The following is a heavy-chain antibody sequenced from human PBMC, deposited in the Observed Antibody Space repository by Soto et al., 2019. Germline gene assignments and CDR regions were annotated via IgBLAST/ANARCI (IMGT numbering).Heavy chain of an antibody. CDR3: ARATSGYYDILTGVSFDY. V-gene: IGHV4-30-4*08. D-gene: IGHD3-9*01. CDR1: VGSISIGDYS. J-gene: IGHJ4*02. Sequence: PSETLSLTCTFSVGSISIGDYSWSWIRQPPGKGTEWIGYIYYSGSTYYNPSLKSRVTISVDTSKNQFSLKLSSVTAADTAVYYCARATSGYYDILTGVSFDYWGQGTMVTVSS. CDR2: IYYSGST.